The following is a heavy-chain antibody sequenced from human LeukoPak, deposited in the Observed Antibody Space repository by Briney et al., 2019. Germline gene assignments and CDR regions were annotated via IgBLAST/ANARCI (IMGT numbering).Heavy chain of an antibody. CDR1: GFTVSSNY. V-gene: IGHV3-53*01. D-gene: IGHD2-15*01. Sequence: GGSLRLSCAASGFTVSSNYMSWVRQAPGKGLEWVSVIYSGGSTYYADSVKGRFTISRDNSKNTLYLQMNSLRAEDTAVYYCARDPTLVVAGDYWGQGTLVTVSS. CDR3: ARDPTLVVAGDY. J-gene: IGHJ4*02. CDR2: IYSGGST.